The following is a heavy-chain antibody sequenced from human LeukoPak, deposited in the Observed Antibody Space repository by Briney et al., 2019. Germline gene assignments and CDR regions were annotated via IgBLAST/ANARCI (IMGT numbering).Heavy chain of an antibody. V-gene: IGHV1-58*02. CDR3: ARQLDYGDYEWGNWFDP. D-gene: IGHD4-17*01. Sequence: GASVKVSCKASGFTFTSSAMQWVRQARGQRLEWIGWVVVGSGNTNYAQKFQERVTITRDMSTSTAYMELSSLRSEDTAVYYCARQLDYGDYEWGNWFDPWGQGTLVTVSS. CDR1: GFTFTSSA. CDR2: VVVGSGNT. J-gene: IGHJ5*02.